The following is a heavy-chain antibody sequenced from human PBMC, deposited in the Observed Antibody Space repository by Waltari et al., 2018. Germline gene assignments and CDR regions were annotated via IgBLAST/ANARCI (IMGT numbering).Heavy chain of an antibody. D-gene: IGHD3-3*01. V-gene: IGHV4-34*01. CDR1: GGSFSGYY. CDR3: ARANTIFGVIRTWYYMDV. J-gene: IGHJ6*03. CDR2: INHSGRT. Sequence: QVQLQQWGAGLLKPSETLSLTCVVSGGSFSGYYWSWIRQPPGKGLEWTGEINHSGRTNYTPSLKSRVTISIDTSKIQFSLKLRSVTVADTAVYYCARANTIFGVIRTWYYMDVWGKGTPVTVSS.